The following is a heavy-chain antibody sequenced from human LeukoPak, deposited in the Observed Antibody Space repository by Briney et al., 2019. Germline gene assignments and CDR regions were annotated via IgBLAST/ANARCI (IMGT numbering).Heavy chain of an antibody. V-gene: IGHV1-2*02. CDR1: GYTFSGYY. CDR2: INPKSGGT. D-gene: IGHD4-17*01. Sequence: ASVKVSCKAPGYTFSGYYMHWVRQAPGQGLEWMGWINPKSGGTNYAQKFQGRVTMTGDTSISTAYMELSRLRSDDTAVYYCARDYGDYVPNWFDPWGQETLVTVSS. CDR3: ARDYGDYVPNWFDP. J-gene: IGHJ5*02.